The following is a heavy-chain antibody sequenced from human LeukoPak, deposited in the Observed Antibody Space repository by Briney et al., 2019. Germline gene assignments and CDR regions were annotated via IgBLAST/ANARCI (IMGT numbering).Heavy chain of an antibody. CDR2: IISTGGTT. J-gene: IGHJ4*01. CDR1: GFNFRIHT. V-gene: IGHV3-64D*09. D-gene: IGHD1-26*01. Sequence: GGSQTLFCSASGFNFRIHTMHWVRQAPGKGLEYVSSIISTGGTTYYADSLKGRFTISRDNSENTVYLQMRSLRPEDTAIYYCVKDLGGTFSFDYWGHGKLGTVSS. CDR3: VKDLGGTFSFDY.